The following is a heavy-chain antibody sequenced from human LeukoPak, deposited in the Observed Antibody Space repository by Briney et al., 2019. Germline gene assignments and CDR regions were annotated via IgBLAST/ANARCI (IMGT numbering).Heavy chain of an antibody. CDR1: GYSFANYW. Sequence: GESLKISCKGSGYSFANYWISWLRQMPGKGLEWMGRIDPSDSYTNYSPSFQGHVTISADRSISTAYLQWSSLKASDTAMYYCARHPTVASSIDYWGQGTLVTVSS. D-gene: IGHD4-11*01. CDR3: ARHPTVASSIDY. J-gene: IGHJ4*02. CDR2: IDPSDSYT. V-gene: IGHV5-10-1*01.